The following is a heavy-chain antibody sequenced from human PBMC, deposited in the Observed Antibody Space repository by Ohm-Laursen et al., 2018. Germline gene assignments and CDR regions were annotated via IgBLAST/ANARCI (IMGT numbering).Heavy chain of an antibody. Sequence: SLRLSCSASGFTFSSYGMHWVRQAPGKGLEWVAVIWYDGSNKYYADSVKGRFTISRDNSKNTLYLQMNSLRAEDTAVYYCARFGVNHGMDVWGQGTTVTVSS. CDR2: IWYDGSNK. CDR1: GFTFSSYG. V-gene: IGHV3-33*01. J-gene: IGHJ6*02. D-gene: IGHD3-16*01. CDR3: ARFGVNHGMDV.